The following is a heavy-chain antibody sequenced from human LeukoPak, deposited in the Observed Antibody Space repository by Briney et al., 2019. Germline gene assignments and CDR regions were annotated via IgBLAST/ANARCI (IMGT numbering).Heavy chain of an antibody. V-gene: IGHV4-34*01. CDR1: GGSFSGYY. D-gene: IGHD2-15*01. CDR3: ARGRDVVVVAAAPRGAFDY. CDR2: INHSGST. Sequence: SETLSLTCAVYGGSFSGYYWSWIRQPPGKGLEWIGEINHSGSTNYNPSLKSRVTISVDTSKNQFSLKLSSVTAADTAVYYCARGRDVVVVAAAPRGAFDYWGQGTLVTVSS. J-gene: IGHJ4*02.